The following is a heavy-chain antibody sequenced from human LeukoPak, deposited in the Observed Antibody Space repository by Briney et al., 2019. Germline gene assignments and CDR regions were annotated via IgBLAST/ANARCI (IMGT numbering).Heavy chain of an antibody. J-gene: IGHJ4*02. Sequence: GGSLRLSCAASGVTFNTYWMIWVRQAPGKGLDWVANINQDGSVRYYVASVKGRFTISRDNAKTLVHLQMNSLRAEDTAVYYCARKGLPDYWGQGTMVTVSS. CDR2: INQDGSVR. CDR1: GVTFNTYW. CDR3: ARKGLPDY. V-gene: IGHV3-7*01. D-gene: IGHD2-21*02.